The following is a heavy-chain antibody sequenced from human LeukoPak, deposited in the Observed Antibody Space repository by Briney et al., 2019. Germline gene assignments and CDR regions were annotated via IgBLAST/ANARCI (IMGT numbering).Heavy chain of an antibody. Sequence: SLKVSCKASGGTFSSYAISCVPQAPGQGLECCGRILSTFGTSNYAQKSQGRVTLTTDESTRTAYMELSSLRSEDTAVYDCARDREATLGYWGQGTLVTVSS. CDR1: GGTFSSYA. V-gene: IGHV1-69*05. J-gene: IGHJ4*02. D-gene: IGHD5-12*01. CDR3: ARDREATLGY. CDR2: ILSTFGTS.